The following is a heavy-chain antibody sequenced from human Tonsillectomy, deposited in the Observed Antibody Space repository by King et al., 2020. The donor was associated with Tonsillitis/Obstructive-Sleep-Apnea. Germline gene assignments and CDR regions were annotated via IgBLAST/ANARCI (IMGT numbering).Heavy chain of an antibody. J-gene: IGHJ4*02. CDR3: ANIVATSLDY. CDR1: GFTFSSYA. V-gene: IGHV3-23*04. CDR2: LSGSGGRT. D-gene: IGHD5-12*01. Sequence: VQLVESGGGLVQPGGSLRLSCAASGFTFSSYAMSWVRQAPGKGLEWVSALSGSGGRTYYAGSVKGRFTISRDNSKNTLYLKMKSLSAEDTAVYYCANIVATSLDYWGQGTLVTVSS.